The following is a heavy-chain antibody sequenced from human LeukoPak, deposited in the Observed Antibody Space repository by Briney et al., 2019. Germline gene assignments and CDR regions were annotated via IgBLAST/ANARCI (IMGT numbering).Heavy chain of an antibody. D-gene: IGHD2-2*02. CDR3: AKVGCSSTSCYTTKQQPVY. V-gene: IGHV1-8*01. CDR2: MNPNSGST. J-gene: IGHJ4*02. CDR1: GYTFTSYD. Sequence: ASVKVSCKASGYTFTSYDINWVRQATGQGLEWMGWMNPNSGSTGYAQKFQGRVTMTRNTSISTAYMELSSLRAEDTAVYYCAKVGCSSTSCYTTKQQPVYWGQGTLVTVSS.